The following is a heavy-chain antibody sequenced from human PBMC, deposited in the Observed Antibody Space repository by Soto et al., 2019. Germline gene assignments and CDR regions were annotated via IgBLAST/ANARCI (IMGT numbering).Heavy chain of an antibody. CDR2: ISASGGNI. CDR3: AKVAGGLGYFDL. J-gene: IGHJ2*01. V-gene: IGHV3-23*01. Sequence: GGSLRLSCVASGFIFSDYAMTWIRQAPGKGLEWVATISASGGNIEYTDSLKGRFTISRDNSKKTVYLQINGLTADHTAVHYCAKVAGGLGYFDLWGRGTLVTVSS. D-gene: IGHD3-16*01. CDR1: GFIFSDYA.